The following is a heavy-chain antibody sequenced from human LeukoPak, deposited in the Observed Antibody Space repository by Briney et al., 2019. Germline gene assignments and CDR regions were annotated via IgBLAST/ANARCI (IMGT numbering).Heavy chain of an antibody. V-gene: IGHV1-18*01. D-gene: IGHD5-24*01. J-gene: IGHJ5*02. CDR2: ISTYSGNT. Sequence: GASVTVSCKTSGYTFSSYGVSWVRQAPGQGLEWMGWISTYSGNTNYAQKVKGRVTMTTDTSTSTAYMELRSLRSDDTAVYYCARDLGGGLQLAGTWFDPWGQGTLVTVSS. CDR3: ARDLGGGLQLAGTWFDP. CDR1: GYTFSSYG.